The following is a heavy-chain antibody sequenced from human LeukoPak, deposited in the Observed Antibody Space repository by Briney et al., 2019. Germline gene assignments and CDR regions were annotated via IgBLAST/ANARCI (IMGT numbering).Heavy chain of an antibody. V-gene: IGHV1-69*05. CDR1: GGTFSSYA. CDR2: IIPIFGTA. CDR3: ASCWTSCHQDAFDI. D-gene: IGHD2-2*01. Sequence: GSSVKVSCKASGGTFSSYAISWLRQAPGQGLEWMGGIIPIFGTANYAQKFQGRVTITTDESTSTAYMELSSLRSEDTAVYYCASCWTSCHQDAFDIWGQGTMVTVSS. J-gene: IGHJ3*02.